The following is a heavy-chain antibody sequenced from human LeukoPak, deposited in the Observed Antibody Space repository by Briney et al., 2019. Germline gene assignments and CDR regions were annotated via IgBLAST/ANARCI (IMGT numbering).Heavy chain of an antibody. J-gene: IGHJ4*02. V-gene: IGHV3-23*01. Sequence: GGSLRLSCAASGFTFSSYAMSWVRQAPGKGLEWVSGISGSGGRTYYADSVKGRFTISRDNSKHTLYLQMKSLRAEDTAVYYCAKDTYVLQGYFDFWGQGTLVTVSS. CDR2: ISGSGGRT. D-gene: IGHD3-16*01. CDR3: AKDTYVLQGYFDF. CDR1: GFTFSSYA.